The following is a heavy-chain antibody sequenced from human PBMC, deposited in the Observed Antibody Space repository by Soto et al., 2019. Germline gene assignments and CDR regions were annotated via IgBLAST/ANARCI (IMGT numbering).Heavy chain of an antibody. Sequence: GGSLRLSCISSGFTFRTYTMNWVRQAPGKGLEWVSGIRGFSPYTFYAESVKGRFTISRDNAKNSLFLQMNSLRAEETAVYYCARSRGYDGYDFCYNAMDVWGQGTTGTV. CDR1: GFTFRTYT. J-gene: IGHJ6*02. V-gene: IGHV3-21*01. CDR3: ARSRGYDGYDFCYNAMDV. CDR2: IRGFSPYT. D-gene: IGHD5-12*01.